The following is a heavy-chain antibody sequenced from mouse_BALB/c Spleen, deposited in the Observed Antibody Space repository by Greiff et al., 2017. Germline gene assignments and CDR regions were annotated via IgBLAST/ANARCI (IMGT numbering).Heavy chain of an antibody. CDR1: GYTFTDYE. J-gene: IGHJ3*01. CDR3: TCYYGSY. V-gene: IGHV1-15*01. CDR2: IDPETGGT. Sequence: QVHVKQSGAELVRPGASVTLSCKASGYTFTDYEMHWVKQTPVHGLEWIGAIDPETGGTAYNQKFKGKATLTADKSSSTAYMELRSLTSEDSAVYYCTCYYGSYWGQGTLVTVSA. D-gene: IGHD1-1*01.